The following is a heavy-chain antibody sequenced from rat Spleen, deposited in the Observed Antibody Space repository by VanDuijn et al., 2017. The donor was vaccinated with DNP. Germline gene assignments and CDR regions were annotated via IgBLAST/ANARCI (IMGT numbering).Heavy chain of an antibody. V-gene: IGHV3-1*01. CDR1: GFSITSYY. D-gene: IGHD1-4*01. CDR2: ISYSGTT. Sequence: EVQLQESGPGLVKPSQSLSLTCSVTGFSITSYYWGWIRQFPGNKMEYIGHISYSGTTNYNPSLKSRISITRDTSKNQFFLQLNSVTTEDTATYYCARWPGYNPPYAMDAWGQGTSVTVSS. CDR3: ARWPGYNPPYAMDA. J-gene: IGHJ4*01.